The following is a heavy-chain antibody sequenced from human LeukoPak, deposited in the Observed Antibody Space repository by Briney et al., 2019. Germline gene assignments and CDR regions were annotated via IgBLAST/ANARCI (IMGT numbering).Heavy chain of an antibody. CDR2: IYSSSSYI. D-gene: IGHD3-3*01. CDR1: GFTFSSYS. CDR3: ARGDLITVFGVVSPGYFDY. Sequence: PGGSLRLSCAASGFTFSSYSMNWVRQAPGKGLEWVSSIYSSSSYIYYADSVKGRFTISRDNAKNSLYLQMNSLRAEDTAVYYCARGDLITVFGVVSPGYFDYWGQGTLVTVSS. V-gene: IGHV3-21*01. J-gene: IGHJ4*02.